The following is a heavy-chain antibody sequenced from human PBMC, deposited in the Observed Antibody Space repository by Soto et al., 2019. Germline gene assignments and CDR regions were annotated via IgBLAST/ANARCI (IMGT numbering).Heavy chain of an antibody. V-gene: IGHV1-3*01. CDR3: TREGSAPYYYYGMDA. CDR1: GYIFTSHP. D-gene: IGHD3-10*01. Sequence: ASVKVSCKASGYIFTSHPMHWVRQAPGQRPEWMGWINAGSGNTKYSQNLQGRVFMTADTSTNTAYMELRSLRSDDTAIYYCTREGSAPYYYYGMDAWGQGTTVTVSS. CDR2: INAGSGNT. J-gene: IGHJ6*02.